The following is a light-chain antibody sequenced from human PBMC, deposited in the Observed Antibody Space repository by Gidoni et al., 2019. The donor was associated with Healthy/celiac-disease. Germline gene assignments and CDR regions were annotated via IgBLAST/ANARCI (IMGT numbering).Light chain of an antibody. CDR1: QSVSSY. V-gene: IGKV3-11*01. J-gene: IGKJ2*01. Sequence: EIVLTQSPATLSLSPGERATLSCRASQSVSSYLAWYQQKPGQAPRFSGSGSGTDFTLTISSLEPEDFAVYYCQQRSNWPPYTFGQGTKLEIK. CDR3: QQRSNWPPYT.